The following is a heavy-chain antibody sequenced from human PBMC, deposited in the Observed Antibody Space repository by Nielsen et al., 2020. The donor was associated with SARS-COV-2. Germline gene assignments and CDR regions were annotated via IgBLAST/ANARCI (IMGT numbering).Heavy chain of an antibody. CDR1: GYTLTELS. Sequence: ASVKVSCKVSGYTLTELSMHWVRQAPGKGLEWMGGFDPEDGETIYAQKFQGRVTMTGDTSIGTVYMELSRLRSDDTAVYYCTRTRITIFGVDPDYYYYGMDVWGQGTTVTVSS. V-gene: IGHV1-24*01. CDR2: FDPEDGET. J-gene: IGHJ6*02. D-gene: IGHD3-3*01. CDR3: TRTRITIFGVDPDYYYYGMDV.